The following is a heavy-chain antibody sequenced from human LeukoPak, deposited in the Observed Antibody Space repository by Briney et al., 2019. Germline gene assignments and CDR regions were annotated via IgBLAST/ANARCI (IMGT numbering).Heavy chain of an antibody. CDR1: GFTFSNYA. J-gene: IGHJ3*02. D-gene: IGHD3-10*01. CDR3: AKNLWFGELLLGGAFDM. V-gene: IGHV3-23*01. Sequence: AGSLRLSCAASGFTFSNYAMSWVRQAPGMGLECVSTISGSGGSTYYADSVKGRFTLSRDNSTNTMYLQMNSLRAEDTAVYYCAKNLWFGELLLGGAFDMWGEGTMVTVSS. CDR2: ISGSGGST.